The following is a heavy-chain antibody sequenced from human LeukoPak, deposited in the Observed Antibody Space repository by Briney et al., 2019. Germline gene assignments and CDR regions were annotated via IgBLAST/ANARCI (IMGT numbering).Heavy chain of an antibody. Sequence: QPGGSLRLSCTASGGTFSSYWMQWVRQVPGKGLEWVSRIRTDGSDTTYADSVKGRFTISRDNAKNMLYLQMNSLRAEDTAVYYCGGNYFYYYMDVWGKGTTVTVSS. J-gene: IGHJ6*03. V-gene: IGHV3-74*01. CDR1: GGTFSSYW. CDR2: IRTDGSDT. CDR3: GGNYFYYYMDV.